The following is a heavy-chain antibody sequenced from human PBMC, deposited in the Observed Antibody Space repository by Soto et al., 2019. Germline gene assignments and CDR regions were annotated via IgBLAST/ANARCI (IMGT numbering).Heavy chain of an antibody. CDR3: ARDLRKGRSWVIDFDY. Sequence: QVQLVESGGGVVQPGRSLRLSCAASGFTFSSYGMHWVRQAPGKGLEWVAVIWYDGSNKYYADSVKGRFTISRDNSKNTLYLQMNSLRAEDTAVYYCARDLRKGRSWVIDFDYWGQGTLVTVS. D-gene: IGHD6-13*01. J-gene: IGHJ4*02. V-gene: IGHV3-33*01. CDR1: GFTFSSYG. CDR2: IWYDGSNK.